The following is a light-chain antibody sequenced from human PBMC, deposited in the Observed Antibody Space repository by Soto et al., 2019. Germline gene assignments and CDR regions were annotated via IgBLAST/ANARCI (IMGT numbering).Light chain of an antibody. V-gene: IGLV2-23*02. Sequence: QSALTQPASVSGSPGQSITISCTGTSSDVGSYNLVSWYQQHPGKAPKLMIYEVSKRPSGVSYRFSGFKSGNTASLTISGLQAEDEADYYCCAYAGSSTYVVFGGGTKLT. J-gene: IGLJ2*01. CDR1: SSDVGSYNL. CDR2: EVS. CDR3: CAYAGSSTYVV.